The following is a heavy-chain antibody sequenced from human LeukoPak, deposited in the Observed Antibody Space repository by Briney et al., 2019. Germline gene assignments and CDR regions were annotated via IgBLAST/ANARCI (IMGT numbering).Heavy chain of an antibody. Sequence: ASVKVSCRVSGYTLTELSMHWVRQAPGKGLEWMGGFDPEDGETIYAQKFQGRVTMTEDTSTDTAYMELSSLRSEDTAVYYCATAEPLTLVLHGDYFDYWGQGTLVTVSS. D-gene: IGHD1-14*01. V-gene: IGHV1-24*01. CDR1: GYTLTELS. J-gene: IGHJ4*02. CDR3: ATAEPLTLVLHGDYFDY. CDR2: FDPEDGET.